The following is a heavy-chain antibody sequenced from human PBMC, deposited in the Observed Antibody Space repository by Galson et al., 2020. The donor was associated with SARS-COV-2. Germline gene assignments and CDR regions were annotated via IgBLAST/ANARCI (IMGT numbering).Heavy chain of an antibody. D-gene: IGHD6-6*01. Sequence: ASVKVSCKASGYMFTTYDINWVRQAAGQGLEWMGWMMPNSGYTGYAQKFQGRVTMTRDTSINTAYMELTSLTSDDTAVYYCARDISSGDSFDIWGQGTMVIVSS. CDR3: ARDISSGDSFDI. CDR2: MMPNSGYT. V-gene: IGHV1-8*01. J-gene: IGHJ3*02. CDR1: GYMFTTYD.